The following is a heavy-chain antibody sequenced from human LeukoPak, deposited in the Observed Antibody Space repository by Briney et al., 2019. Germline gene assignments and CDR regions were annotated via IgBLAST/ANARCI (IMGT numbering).Heavy chain of an antibody. V-gene: IGHV3-48*01. CDR1: GFTFNRNN. CDR2: ISSTSITM. D-gene: IGHD6-19*01. CDR3: ARETILAVAGDF. Sequence: GGSLRLSCAASGFTFNRNNMNWVRQAPGKGLEWVSYISSTSITMYYADSVKGRFTISRDNAKNSLYLQMNSLRADDTAVYYCARETILAVAGDFWGQGTLVTVS. J-gene: IGHJ4*02.